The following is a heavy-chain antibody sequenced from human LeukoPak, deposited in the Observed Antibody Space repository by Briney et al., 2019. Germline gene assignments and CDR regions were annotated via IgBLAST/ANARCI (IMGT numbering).Heavy chain of an antibody. J-gene: IGHJ4*02. CDR3: AGGHEALGY. Sequence: GGSLRLSCAASGFTVSNNYMSWVRQPPGKGLEWVSLVYSAGRTFYADSVKGRFTISRDNSKNTLYLQMNNLRAEDTAIYYCAGGHEALGYWGQGTLVAVSS. D-gene: IGHD3-10*01. CDR2: VYSAGRT. CDR1: GFTVSNNY. V-gene: IGHV3-53*01.